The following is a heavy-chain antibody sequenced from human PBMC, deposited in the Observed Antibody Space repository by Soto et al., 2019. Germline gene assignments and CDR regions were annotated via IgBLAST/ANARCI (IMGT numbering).Heavy chain of an antibody. CDR1: GFSFISHA. D-gene: IGHD3-16*01. Sequence: QVQLEESGGGGFRPGRSLRLPGAASGFSFISHALNGSRQAGGKGLEWVARISYDGSSKLYGDSVKGRFTVSRDNSKNTLFLQMNSLRAEDTAVYYCLAEGGGRDFDCWGQGTLVSVSS. J-gene: IGHJ4*02. V-gene: IGHV3-30*03. CDR2: ISYDGSSK. CDR3: LAEGGGRDFDC.